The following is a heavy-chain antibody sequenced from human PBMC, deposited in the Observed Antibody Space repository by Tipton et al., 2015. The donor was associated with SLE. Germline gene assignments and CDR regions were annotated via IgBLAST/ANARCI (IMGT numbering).Heavy chain of an antibody. CDR2: IYYSGST. CDR3: ARISQFAVAGNFDY. Sequence: TLSLTCAVYGGSFSGYYWSWIRQPPGKGLEWIGYIYYSGSTNYNPSLKSRVTISVDTSKNQFSLKLSSVTAADTAVYYCARISQFAVAGNFDYWGQGTLVTVSS. D-gene: IGHD6-19*01. V-gene: IGHV4-59*01. CDR1: GGSFSGYY. J-gene: IGHJ4*02.